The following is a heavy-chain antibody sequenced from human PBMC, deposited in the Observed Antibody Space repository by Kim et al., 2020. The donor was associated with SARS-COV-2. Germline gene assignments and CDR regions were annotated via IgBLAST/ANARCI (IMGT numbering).Heavy chain of an antibody. V-gene: IGHV3-23*01. CDR3: AKSIAARPRWYFDL. Sequence: GGSLRLSCAASGFTFSSYAMSWVRQAPGKGLEWVSGISGSGGSTYYADSVKGRFTISRDNSKNTLYLQMSSLRAEDTAEYYCAKSIAARPRWYFDLWGRGTLVTVSS. D-gene: IGHD6-6*01. J-gene: IGHJ2*01. CDR2: ISGSGGST. CDR1: GFTFSSYA.